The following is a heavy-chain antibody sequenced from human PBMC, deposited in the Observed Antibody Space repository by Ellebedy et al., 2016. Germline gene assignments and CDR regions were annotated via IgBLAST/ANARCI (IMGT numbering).Heavy chain of an antibody. CDR2: ISASGGTT. Sequence: GGSLRLSCAASGFTLSSYSMNWVLQAPGTGLECVSEISASGGTTYYADSVKGRFTIDRDNSKNTLFLQMNSQSAEDTALYYCARYNSALHSMDVWGQGTTVTVSS. V-gene: IGHV3-23*01. D-gene: IGHD6-19*01. CDR1: GFTLSSYS. J-gene: IGHJ6*02. CDR3: ARYNSALHSMDV.